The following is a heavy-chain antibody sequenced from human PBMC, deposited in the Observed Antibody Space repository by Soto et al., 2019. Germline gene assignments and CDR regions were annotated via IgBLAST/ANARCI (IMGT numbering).Heavy chain of an antibody. CDR2: ISGYDGNT. CDR3: ARHIAQWPNWFDP. V-gene: IGHV1-18*01. CDR1: GYTFTSYG. Sequence: ASVKVSCKASGYTFTSYGISWVRQAPGQGLEWVGWISGYDGNTDYAHKFRGRVTMTTDTSTNTAYMDLRSLRSDDTAVYYCARHIAQWPNWFDPCGHGTPVTGSS. J-gene: IGHJ5*02. D-gene: IGHD2-8*01.